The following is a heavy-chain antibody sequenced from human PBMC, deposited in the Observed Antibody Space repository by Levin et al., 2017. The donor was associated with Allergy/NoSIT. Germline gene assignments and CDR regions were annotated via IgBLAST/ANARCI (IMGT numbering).Heavy chain of an antibody. D-gene: IGHD2-8*02. CDR2: TKNDGTEK. CDR3: ARNWRSAFDI. J-gene: IGHJ3*02. Sequence: PGGSLRLSCAASGFTFSSYWMSWVRQAPGEGLEWVANTKNDGTEKFYVDSVKGRFTISRDTATNSVYLHMSSLRVEDTAVYYCARNWRSAFDIWGQGTMVTVSS. V-gene: IGHV3-7*04. CDR1: GFTFSSYW.